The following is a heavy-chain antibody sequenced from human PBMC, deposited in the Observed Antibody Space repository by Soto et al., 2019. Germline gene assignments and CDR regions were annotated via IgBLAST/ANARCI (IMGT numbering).Heavy chain of an antibody. V-gene: IGHV3-11*06. CDR2: ISSSSSYK. CDR1: GFTFSDYY. J-gene: IGHJ6*02. Sequence: QVQLVESGGGLVKPGGSLRLSCAASGFTFSDYYMSWIRQAPGKGLEWVSYISSSSSYKNYADSVKGRFTISRDNAKNSLYLQMNSLRAEDTAVYYCARDLKVVPAAHYYYYGMDVWGQGTTVTVSS. D-gene: IGHD2-2*01. CDR3: ARDLKVVPAAHYYYYGMDV.